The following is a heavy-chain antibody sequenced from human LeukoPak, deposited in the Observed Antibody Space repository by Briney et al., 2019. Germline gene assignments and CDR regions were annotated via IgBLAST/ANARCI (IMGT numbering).Heavy chain of an antibody. V-gene: IGHV3-11*06. CDR1: GFTFSDYY. CDR3: ARVGSIAAAGTPDY. D-gene: IGHD6-13*01. J-gene: IGHJ4*02. CDR2: TSNSGSHT. Sequence: KPGGSLRLSCAASGFTFSDYYMTWIRQAPGKGLEWVSYTSNSGSHTVYAESVRGRFTISRDNARNSLSLQVNSLRADDTAVYYCARVGSIAAAGTPDYWGQGTLVTVSS.